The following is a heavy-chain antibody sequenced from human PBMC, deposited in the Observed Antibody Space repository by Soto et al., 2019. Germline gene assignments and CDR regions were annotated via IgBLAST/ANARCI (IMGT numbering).Heavy chain of an antibody. CDR3: ARDGRDSNLIDPLYYYCGMDV. D-gene: IGHD2-8*01. V-gene: IGHV3-33*01. Sequence: QVQLVESGGGVVQPGRSLRLSCAASGFTFSSYGMHWVRQAPGKGLEWVAVIWYDGSNKYYADSVKGRFTISRDNSKNTLDLQMNSLRGVDTAVYYCARDGRDSNLIDPLYYYCGMDVWGQGTTVTVSS. CDR2: IWYDGSNK. J-gene: IGHJ6*02. CDR1: GFTFSSYG.